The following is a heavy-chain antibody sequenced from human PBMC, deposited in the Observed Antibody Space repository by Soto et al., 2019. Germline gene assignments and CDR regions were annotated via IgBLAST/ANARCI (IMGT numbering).Heavy chain of an antibody. D-gene: IGHD3-10*01. CDR1: GGTFSSYA. Sequence: SVKVSCKASGGTFSSYAISWVLQAPGQGLEWMGGIIPIFGTANYAQKFQGRVTITADESTSTAYMELSSLRSEDTAVYYCASWVWFGEFAFDIWGQGTMVTVSS. V-gene: IGHV1-69*13. J-gene: IGHJ3*02. CDR2: IIPIFGTA. CDR3: ASWVWFGEFAFDI.